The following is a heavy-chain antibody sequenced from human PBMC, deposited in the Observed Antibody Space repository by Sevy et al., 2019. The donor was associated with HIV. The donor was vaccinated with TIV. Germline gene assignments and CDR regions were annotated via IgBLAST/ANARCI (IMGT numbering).Heavy chain of an antibody. CDR2: INSDGSST. CDR3: LVVGTKYLMFDY. D-gene: IGHD1-26*01. V-gene: IGHV3-74*01. J-gene: IGHJ4*02. Sequence: GGSLRLSCAASGFTFSSYWMHWVRQAPGKGLVWVSRINSDGSSTSYADSVKGRFTISRDNAKNTLYLQMNSLRAEDTAVYYCLVVGTKYLMFDYWGQGTLVTVSS. CDR1: GFTFSSYW.